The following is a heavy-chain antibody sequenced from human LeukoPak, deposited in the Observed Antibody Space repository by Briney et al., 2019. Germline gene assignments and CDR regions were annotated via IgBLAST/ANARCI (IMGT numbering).Heavy chain of an antibody. CDR2: ISSSSSYI. CDR3: ARVMRGYFDY. CDR1: GFTFSSYS. Sequence: GGSLRLSCAASGFTFSSYSMNWVRQAPGKGLEWVSSISSSSSYIYYADSVKGRFTISRDNAKNSLYLQMDSLRAEDTAVYYCARVMRGYFDYWGQGTLVTVSS. J-gene: IGHJ4*02. V-gene: IGHV3-21*01.